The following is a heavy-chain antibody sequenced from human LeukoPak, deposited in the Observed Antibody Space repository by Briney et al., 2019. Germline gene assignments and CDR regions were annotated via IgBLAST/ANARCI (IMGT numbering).Heavy chain of an antibody. CDR1: GYTFTSYG. J-gene: IGHJ6*03. CDR3: ARSGTFPATLLWFGELYPPYYYYYMDV. CDR2: ISAYNGNT. V-gene: IGHV1-18*01. Sequence: GASVKVSCKASGYTFTSYGISWVRQAPGQGLEWMGWISAYNGNTNYAQKLQGRVTMTTDTSTSTAYMELRSLRSDDTAVYYCARSGTFPATLLWFGELYPPYYYYYMDVWGKGTTVTISS. D-gene: IGHD3-10*01.